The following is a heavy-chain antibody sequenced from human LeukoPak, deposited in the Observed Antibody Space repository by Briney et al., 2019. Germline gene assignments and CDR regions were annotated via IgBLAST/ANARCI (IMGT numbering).Heavy chain of an antibody. D-gene: IGHD6-19*01. CDR2: IYYGGDT. Sequence: PSETLSLTCTVSGGSITSYSYYWGWIRQPPGKGLEWIASIYYGGDTNYNPSLKSRVTISVDTSKNQFSLKLISVTAADTAVYYCARHRRSSGWPYNFDYWVQGTLVAVSS. J-gene: IGHJ4*02. CDR3: ARHRRSSGWPYNFDY. V-gene: IGHV4-39*01. CDR1: GGSITSYSYY.